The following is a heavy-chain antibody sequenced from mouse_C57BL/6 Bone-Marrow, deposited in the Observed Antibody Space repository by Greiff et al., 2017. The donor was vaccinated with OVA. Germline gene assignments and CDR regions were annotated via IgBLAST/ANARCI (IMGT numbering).Heavy chain of an antibody. CDR3: AIYSNYTWFAY. J-gene: IGHJ3*01. Sequence: VKVVESGAELAKPGASVKLSCKASGYTFNSYWMHWVKQRPGQGLEWIGYINPSSGYTKYKQKFKDKATLTADKSSSTAYMQLSSLTYEDSAVYYCAIYSNYTWFAYWGQGTLVTVSA. CDR1: GYTFNSYW. CDR2: INPSSGYT. V-gene: IGHV1-7*01. D-gene: IGHD2-5*01.